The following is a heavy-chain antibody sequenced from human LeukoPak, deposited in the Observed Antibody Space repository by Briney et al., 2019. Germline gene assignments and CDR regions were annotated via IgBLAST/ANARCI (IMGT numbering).Heavy chain of an antibody. V-gene: IGHV4-39*07. CDR2: IYYSGST. J-gene: IGHJ5*02. Sequence: SETLSLTCTVSGGSISSSSYYWGWIRQPPGKGLEWIGSIYYSGSTYYNPSLKSRVTISVDTSKNQFSLRLNSVTAADTAVYFCARLRLSGGSFSVGWFDPWGQGIQVTVSS. D-gene: IGHD1-26*01. CDR1: GGSISSSSYY. CDR3: ARLRLSGGSFSVGWFDP.